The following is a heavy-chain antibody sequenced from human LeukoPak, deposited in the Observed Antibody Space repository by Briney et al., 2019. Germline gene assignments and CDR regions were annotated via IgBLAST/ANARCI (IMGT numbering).Heavy chain of an antibody. CDR3: AKGANSDTRYYFDY. CDR2: ISASGGTI. V-gene: IGHV3-23*01. CDR1: GFTFGSYA. D-gene: IGHD1-26*01. Sequence: GGSLRLSCAASGFTFGSYAMSWVRQAPGKRLEWASSISASGGTIYYADSVKGRFTISRDNSKNTLFLQMKSLRVEHTAIYYCAKGANSDTRYYFDYWGQGSLVTVSS. J-gene: IGHJ4*02.